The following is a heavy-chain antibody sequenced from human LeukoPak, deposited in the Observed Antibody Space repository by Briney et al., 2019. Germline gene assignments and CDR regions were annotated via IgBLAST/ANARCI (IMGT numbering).Heavy chain of an antibody. D-gene: IGHD1-1*01. V-gene: IGHV5-51*01. CDR1: GYTFTYYW. CDR3: ARQQIQQLGPHFDS. Sequence: GESLKISCKASGYTFTYYWIAWVRQMPGKGPEWMGAIYPGDSDTRYNPSFQGQVAISADKSVSTAYLQWSSLKASDTAMYYCARQQIQQLGPHFDSWGQGTLVTVSS. J-gene: IGHJ4*02. CDR2: IYPGDSDT.